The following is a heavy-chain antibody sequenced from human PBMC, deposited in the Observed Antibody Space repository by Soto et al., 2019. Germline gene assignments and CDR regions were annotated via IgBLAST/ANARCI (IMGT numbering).Heavy chain of an antibody. D-gene: IGHD3-10*02. J-gene: IGHJ4*02. Sequence: PVGSLRLSCVGSGFIFSKNGMHWVRQTPGKGLEWVAFMSYDGSDTFYADSVKGRFTISRDNSKNTLFLHMSNLRAEDTAMYYCTIVRVADSALDHWGQGTLVTVSS. V-gene: IGHV3-30*02. CDR1: GFIFSKNG. CDR3: TIVRVADSALDH. CDR2: MSYDGSDT.